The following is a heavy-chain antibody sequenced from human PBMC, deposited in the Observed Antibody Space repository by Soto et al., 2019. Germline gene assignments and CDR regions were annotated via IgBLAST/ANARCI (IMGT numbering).Heavy chain of an antibody. CDR3: ARFFYYDFWSGYYYYYYGMDV. CDR1: SYTFTSYG. V-gene: IGHV1-18*04. Sequence: VTSVEVTCRASSYTFTSYGISWERQAPGQGLEWMGWISAYNGNTNYAQKLQGRVTMTTDTSTSTAYMELRSLRSDDTAVYYCARFFYYDFWSGYYYYYYGMDVWGQGTTVTVSS. CDR2: ISAYNGNT. J-gene: IGHJ6*02. D-gene: IGHD3-3*01.